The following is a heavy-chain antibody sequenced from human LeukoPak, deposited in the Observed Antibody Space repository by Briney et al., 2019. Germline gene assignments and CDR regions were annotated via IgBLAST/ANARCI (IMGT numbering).Heavy chain of an antibody. J-gene: IGHJ4*02. CDR2: MSVSSGLI. CDR1: GFSFSRYW. Sequence: GGSLRLSCAASGFSFSRYWMHWVRQAPGKGLEWVSSMSVSSGLIYYADSVKGRFTVSRDNAKNSLYLQMNSLRAEDTAVYYCAREFGGSASGAGYWGQGTLVTVSS. CDR3: AREFGGSASGAGY. V-gene: IGHV3-21*01. D-gene: IGHD3-10*01.